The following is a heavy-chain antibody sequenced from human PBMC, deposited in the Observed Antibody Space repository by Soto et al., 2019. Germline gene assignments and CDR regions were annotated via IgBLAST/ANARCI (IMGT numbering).Heavy chain of an antibody. V-gene: IGHV3-30*18. Sequence: SLRLSCAASGFTFSSYGMHWVRQAPGKGLEWVAVISYDGSNKYYADSVKGRFTISRDNSKNTLYLQMNSLRAEDTAVYYCAKDPYYYDSSGYFDYWGQGTLVTVSS. CDR3: AKDPYYYDSSGYFDY. D-gene: IGHD3-22*01. J-gene: IGHJ4*02. CDR1: GFTFSSYG. CDR2: ISYDGSNK.